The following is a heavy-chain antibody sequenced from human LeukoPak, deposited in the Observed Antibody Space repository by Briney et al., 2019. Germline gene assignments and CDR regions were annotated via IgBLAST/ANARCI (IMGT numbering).Heavy chain of an antibody. J-gene: IGHJ1*01. CDR1: GGSISSYY. CDR3: ARVRLYYYDSSGYYSEYFQH. V-gene: IGHV4-59*01. D-gene: IGHD3-22*01. CDR2: IYYSGST. Sequence: SETLSLTCTVSGGSISSYYWSWIRQPPGKGLEWIGYIYYSGSTNYNPSLKSRVTISVDTSKNQFSLKLSSVTAADTAVYYCARVRLYYYDSSGYYSEYFQHWGQGTLVTVSS.